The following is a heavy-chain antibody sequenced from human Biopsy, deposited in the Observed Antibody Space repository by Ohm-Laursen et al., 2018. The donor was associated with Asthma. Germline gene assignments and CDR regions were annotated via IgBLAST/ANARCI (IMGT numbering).Heavy chain of an antibody. CDR1: RFTYE. CDR3: AREGVAGTHIED. Sequence: SLRLSCAASRFTYEMHWVRQAPGKGLEWVAVISYDGSSIYYADSVKGRFTISRDNSKNTLSLQMNSLTAEDTAVYYCAREGVAGTHIEDWGQGTLVTVSS. V-gene: IGHV3-30-3*01. J-gene: IGHJ4*02. CDR2: ISYDGSSI. D-gene: IGHD6-19*01.